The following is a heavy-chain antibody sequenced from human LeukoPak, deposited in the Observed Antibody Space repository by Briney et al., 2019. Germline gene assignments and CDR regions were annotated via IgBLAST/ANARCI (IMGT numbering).Heavy chain of an antibody. V-gene: IGHV3-23*01. Sequence: TGGSLRLSCEVSGFSFQSYAMTWVRQAPEKGLEWVSAISGVGTETFYTDSVKGRFTIYRDDSKNTLYLRMNSLRAEDSAIYFCAKSPNYYHANSEHWAFDIWGRGTMVTVSS. CDR3: AKSPNYYHANSEHWAFDI. CDR2: ISGVGTET. D-gene: IGHD3-22*01. J-gene: IGHJ3*02. CDR1: GFSFQSYA.